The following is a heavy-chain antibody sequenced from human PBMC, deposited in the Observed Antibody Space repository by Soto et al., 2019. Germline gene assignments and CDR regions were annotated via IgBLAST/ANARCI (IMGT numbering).Heavy chain of an antibody. CDR3: ARDWAAALENPGVDGMDV. V-gene: IGHV1-69*13. Sequence: SVKVSCKASGGTFSSYAISWVRQAPGQGLEWMGGIIPIFGTANYAQKFQGRVTITADESTSTAYMELSSLRSEDTAVYYCARDWAAALENPGVDGMDVWGQGTTVTVSS. J-gene: IGHJ6*02. CDR1: GGTFSSYA. CDR2: IIPIFGTA. D-gene: IGHD6-13*01.